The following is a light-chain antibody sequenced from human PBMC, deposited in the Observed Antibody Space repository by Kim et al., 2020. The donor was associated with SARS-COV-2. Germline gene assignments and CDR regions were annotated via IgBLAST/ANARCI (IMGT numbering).Light chain of an antibody. V-gene: IGLV6-57*03. CDR1: RGNSASNY. J-gene: IGLJ2*01. CDR3: QSYDGSNQV. Sequence: TTGTNACTHNRGNSASNYVQRYQQRPGSAPTNVIYEEKQRPSGVPDRFSGSIDSSSNSASLTISGLKTEDEADYYCQSYDGSNQVFGGGTQLTVL. CDR2: EEK.